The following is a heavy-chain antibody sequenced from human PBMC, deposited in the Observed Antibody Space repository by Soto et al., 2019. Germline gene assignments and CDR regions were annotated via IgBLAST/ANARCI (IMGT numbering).Heavy chain of an antibody. CDR3: ARVFGSAGGEEEFDP. J-gene: IGHJ5*02. CDR2: INPSGGST. CDR1: GYTFTSYY. V-gene: IGHV1-46*03. D-gene: IGHD3-10*01. Sequence: QVQLVQSGAEVKKPGASVKVSCKASGYTFTSYYMHWVRQAPGQGLEWMGIINPSGGSTSYAQKFQGRVTMTRDTSTSTVYMELSSLRSEDTAVYYCARVFGSAGGEEEFDPWGQGTLVTVSS.